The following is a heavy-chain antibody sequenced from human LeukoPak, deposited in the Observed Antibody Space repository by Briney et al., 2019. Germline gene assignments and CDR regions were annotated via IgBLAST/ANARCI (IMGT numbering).Heavy chain of an antibody. CDR2: ISGSAGST. V-gene: IGHV3-23*01. CDR3: AKDPRKSTMVRGVILFDP. Sequence: GGSLRLSCAASGFTFSNYAMSWVRQAPGKGLEWVSAISGSAGSTYYADSVKGRFTISRDNSKNTLFLQMNSLRAEDTAVYYCAKDPRKSTMVRGVILFDPWGQGTLVTVSS. J-gene: IGHJ5*02. CDR1: GFTFSNYA. D-gene: IGHD3-10*01.